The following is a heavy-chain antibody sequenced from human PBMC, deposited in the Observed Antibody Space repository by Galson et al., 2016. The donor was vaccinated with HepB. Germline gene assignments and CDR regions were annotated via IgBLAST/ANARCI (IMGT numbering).Heavy chain of an antibody. CDR3: ATLGGSHNYAMDV. D-gene: IGHD3-10*01. CDR1: GFTFDDHA. Sequence: SLRLSCAASGFTFDDHAMHWVRQAPGKGLEWVSSISWNSGTKGYADSVRGRFTISRDNAENSLYLQMNSLRAEDTALYYCATLGGSHNYAMDVWGQGTTVTVSS. V-gene: IGHV3-9*01. CDR2: ISWNSGTK. J-gene: IGHJ6*02.